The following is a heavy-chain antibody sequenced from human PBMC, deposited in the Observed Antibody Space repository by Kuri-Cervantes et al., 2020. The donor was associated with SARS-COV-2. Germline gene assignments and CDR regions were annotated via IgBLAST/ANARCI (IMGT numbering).Heavy chain of an antibody. CDR3: ARCNYLNLPYFDY. CDR1: RGTFSSYA. D-gene: IGHD4-11*01. J-gene: IGHJ4*02. Sequence: SVKVSRKASRGTFSSYAISWVRQAPGQGLEWMGGIIPIFGIANYAQKFQGRVTITADKSTSTAYMKLSSPRSEDTAVYYCARCNYLNLPYFDYWDQGTLVTVSS. V-gene: IGHV1-69*10. CDR2: IIPIFGIA.